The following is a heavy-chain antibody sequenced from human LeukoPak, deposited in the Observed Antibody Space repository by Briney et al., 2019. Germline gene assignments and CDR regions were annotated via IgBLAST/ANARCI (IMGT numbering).Heavy chain of an antibody. CDR3: ARERDYYDSSGYYQLDY. J-gene: IGHJ4*02. Sequence: ASVKVSCKASGGTFSSYAISWVRQAPGQGLEWIGGIIPIFGTANYAQKFQGRVTITADESTSTAYMELSSLRSEDTAVYYCARERDYYDSSGYYQLDYWGQGTLVTVSS. CDR2: IIPIFGTA. V-gene: IGHV1-69*01. CDR1: GGTFSSYA. D-gene: IGHD3-22*01.